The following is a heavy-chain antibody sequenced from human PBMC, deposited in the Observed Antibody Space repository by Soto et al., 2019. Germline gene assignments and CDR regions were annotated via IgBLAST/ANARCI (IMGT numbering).Heavy chain of an antibody. CDR1: GGTFSSYA. J-gene: IGHJ4*02. Sequence: ASVKVSCKASGGTFSSYAISWVRQAPGQGLEWMGGIIPIFGTANYAQKFQGRVTITADESTSTAYMELSSLRSEDTAVYYCARDLPSSGWYNRGFYWGQGTLVTVSS. D-gene: IGHD6-19*01. CDR3: ARDLPSSGWYNRGFY. V-gene: IGHV1-69*13. CDR2: IIPIFGTA.